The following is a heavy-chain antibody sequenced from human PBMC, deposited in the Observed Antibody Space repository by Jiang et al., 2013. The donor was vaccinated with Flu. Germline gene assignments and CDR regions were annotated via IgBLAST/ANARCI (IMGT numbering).Heavy chain of an antibody. CDR2: IRYDGTKK. CDR1: GFTFSSYG. CDR3: ANDGYSYACAY. Sequence: VQLVESGGGVVQPGGSLRLSCVVSGFTFSSYGMHWVRQAPGKGLEWVAFIRYDGTKKYHADSVKGRFTISRDNSKNTLYLQMNSLRIEDTAVYYCANDGYSYACAYWGQGTLVTVSS. J-gene: IGHJ4*02. D-gene: IGHD5-18*01. V-gene: IGHV3-30*02.